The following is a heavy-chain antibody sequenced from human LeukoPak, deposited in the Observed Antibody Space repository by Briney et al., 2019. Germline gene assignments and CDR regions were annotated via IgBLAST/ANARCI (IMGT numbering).Heavy chain of an antibody. CDR3: AKDRSYYDYVWGSYRNSFVDY. CDR2: ISWNSGSI. CDR1: GFTFDDYA. Sequence: GGSLRLSCAASGFTFDDYAMHWVRQAPGKGLEWVSGISWNSGSIGYADSVKGRFTISRDNAKNSLYLQMNSLRAEDTAVYYCAKDRSYYDYVWGSYRNSFVDYWGQGTLVTVSS. D-gene: IGHD3-16*02. V-gene: IGHV3-9*01. J-gene: IGHJ4*02.